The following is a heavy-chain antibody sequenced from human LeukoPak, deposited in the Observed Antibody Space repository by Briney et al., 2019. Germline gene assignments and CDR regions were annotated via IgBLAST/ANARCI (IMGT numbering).Heavy chain of an antibody. D-gene: IGHD3-10*01. Sequence: ASVKVFCKASGYTFTSYGSSWGRQAPGQGVEWMGWISAYNGNTKYAQKLQGRVTMTTDTSTSTAYLELRSLRSDDTAVYYCARDRGYGPLWFGESGGQGTLVTVSS. CDR3: ARDRGYGPLWFGES. J-gene: IGHJ4*02. CDR1: GYTFTSYG. V-gene: IGHV1-18*01. CDR2: ISAYNGNT.